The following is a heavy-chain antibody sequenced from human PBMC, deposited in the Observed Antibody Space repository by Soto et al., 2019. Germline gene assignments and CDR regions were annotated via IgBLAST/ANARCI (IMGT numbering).Heavy chain of an antibody. CDR3: ARDLGYYDSSGTFDY. Sequence: VNVSCKASGYTFTGYYMHWVRQAPGQGLEWMGWINPNSGGTNYAQKFQGRVTMTRDTSISTAYMELSRLRSDDTAVYYCARDLGYYDSSGTFDYWGQGTLVTVSS. CDR1: GYTFTGYY. CDR2: INPNSGGT. D-gene: IGHD3-22*01. V-gene: IGHV1-2*02. J-gene: IGHJ4*02.